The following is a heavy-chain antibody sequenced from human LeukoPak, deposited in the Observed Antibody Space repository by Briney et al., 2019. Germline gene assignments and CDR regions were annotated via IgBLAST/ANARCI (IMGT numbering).Heavy chain of an antibody. CDR3: ARVAVTGTFDY. Sequence: SETLSLTCTVSGGSISGYYWSWIRQPPGKGLEWIGEINHSGSTNYNPSLKSRVTISVDTSKNQFSLKLNSVTAADTAVYYCARVAVTGTFDYWGQGTLVTVSS. CDR2: INHSGST. J-gene: IGHJ4*02. CDR1: GGSISGYY. V-gene: IGHV4-34*01. D-gene: IGHD1-7*01.